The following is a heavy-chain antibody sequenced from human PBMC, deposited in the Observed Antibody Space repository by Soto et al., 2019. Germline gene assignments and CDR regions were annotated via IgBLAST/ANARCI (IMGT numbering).Heavy chain of an antibody. CDR2: INSDGSST. CDR3: ARADYDSSGYLDY. Sequence: GGSLRLSCAASGFTFSSYLMHWVRQSPGKGLVWVSRINSDGSSTSYADSVKGRFTISRDDAKNTLYLQMNSLRAEDTAVYYCARADYDSSGYLDYWGQGTLVTVSS. J-gene: IGHJ4*02. V-gene: IGHV3-74*01. D-gene: IGHD3-22*01. CDR1: GFTFSSYL.